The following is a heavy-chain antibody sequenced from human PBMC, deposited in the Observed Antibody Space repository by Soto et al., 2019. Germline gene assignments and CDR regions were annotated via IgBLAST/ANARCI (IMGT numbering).Heavy chain of an antibody. V-gene: IGHV3-21*01. CDR1: GFTFSSYS. Sequence: EVQLVESGGGLVKPGGSLRLSCAASGFTFSSYSMNWVRQAPGKGLEWVSSISSSSSYIYYADSVKGRFTISRDNAKNSLYLQMNSLRAEDTAVYYCARDNSVAAERWFDPWGQGTLVTVSS. CDR3: ARDNSVAAERWFDP. D-gene: IGHD6-19*01. J-gene: IGHJ5*02. CDR2: ISSSSSYI.